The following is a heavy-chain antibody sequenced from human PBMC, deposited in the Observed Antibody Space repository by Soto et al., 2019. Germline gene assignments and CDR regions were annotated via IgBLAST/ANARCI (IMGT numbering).Heavy chain of an antibody. V-gene: IGHV1-3*01. Sequence: ASVKVSCKASGYTFTNYVMNWVRQAPGQGLEWMGWINVGNSNTRYSQKFQGRVSITRDTSANTAYMELSSLISEDTAVYYCARLRQSSTSGLEYWGQGTLVTVSS. CDR3: ARLRQSSTSGLEY. D-gene: IGHD6-6*01. J-gene: IGHJ4*02. CDR1: GYTFTNYV. CDR2: INVGNSNT.